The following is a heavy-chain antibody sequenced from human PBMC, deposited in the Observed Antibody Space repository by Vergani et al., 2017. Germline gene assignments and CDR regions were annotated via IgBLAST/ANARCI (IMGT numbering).Heavy chain of an antibody. J-gene: IGHJ4*02. CDR1: EYTFSNYY. CDR3: ARGDYGILTGYRY. Sequence: QVQVVQSGAEVKKSGASVKVSCKTSEYTFSNYYMHWVRQAPGQGLEWMGIINPSGGHTNYAQKFQGRVTMTRDTSTSTVYMELSSLRSEDTALYYCARGDYGILTGYRYWGQGTLVTVSA. CDR2: INPSGGHT. D-gene: IGHD3-9*01. V-gene: IGHV1-46*03.